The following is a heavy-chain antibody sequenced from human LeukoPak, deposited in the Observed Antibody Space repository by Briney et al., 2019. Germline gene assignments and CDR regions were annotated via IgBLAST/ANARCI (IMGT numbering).Heavy chain of an antibody. CDR3: ARAKTVAGIIYFDY. J-gene: IGHJ4*02. D-gene: IGHD6-19*01. CDR1: GGSISSSSYY. V-gene: IGHV4-39*07. CDR2: IYYSGST. Sequence: PSETLSLTCTVSGGSISSSSYYWGWIRQPPGKGLEWIGSIYYSGSTYYNPSLKSRVTISVDTSKNQFSLKLSSVTAADTAVYYCARAKTVAGIIYFDYWGQGTLVTVSS.